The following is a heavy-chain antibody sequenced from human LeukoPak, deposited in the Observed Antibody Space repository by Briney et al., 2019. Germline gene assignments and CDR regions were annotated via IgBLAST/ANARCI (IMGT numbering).Heavy chain of an antibody. CDR3: ARELEPRRGTIFGVPYYGMDV. Sequence: PGRSLRLSCAASGFTFSSYGMHWVRQAPGKGLEWVAAIWYEGSNKYYADSVKGRFTISRDNSKNTLYLQMNRLRAEDTAVYYCARELEPRRGTIFGVPYYGMDVWGQGTTVTVSS. V-gene: IGHV3-33*01. CDR2: IWYEGSNK. CDR1: GFTFSSYG. J-gene: IGHJ6*02. D-gene: IGHD3-3*01.